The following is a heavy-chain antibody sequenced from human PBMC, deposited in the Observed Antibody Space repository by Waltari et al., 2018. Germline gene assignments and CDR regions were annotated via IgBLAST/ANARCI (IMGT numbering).Heavy chain of an antibody. CDR1: GFTFSSDG. CDR2: SSGSGGST. V-gene: IGHV3-23*04. D-gene: IGHD2-21*02. CDR3: AKDHDFTIYYFDY. Sequence: EVQLVESGGGLVQPGGSLRLSCAASGFTFSSDGMSWVRQAPGKGLEWVSGSSGSGGSTYYADSVKGRFTISRDNSKNTLYLQMNSLRAEDTAVYYCAKDHDFTIYYFDYWGQGTLVTVSS. J-gene: IGHJ4*02.